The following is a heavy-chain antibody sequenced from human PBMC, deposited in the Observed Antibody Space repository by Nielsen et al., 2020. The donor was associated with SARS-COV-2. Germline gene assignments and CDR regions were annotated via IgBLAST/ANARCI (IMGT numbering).Heavy chain of an antibody. V-gene: IGHV1-69*01. CDR3: ARGYRTGYCSGGSCYGPVDY. Sequence: WVRQAPGQGLEWMGGIIPIFGTANYAQKFQGRVTITADESTSTAYMELSSLRSEDTAVYYCARGYRTGYCSGGSCYGPVDYWGQGTLVTVS. CDR2: IIPIFGTA. J-gene: IGHJ4*02. D-gene: IGHD2-15*01.